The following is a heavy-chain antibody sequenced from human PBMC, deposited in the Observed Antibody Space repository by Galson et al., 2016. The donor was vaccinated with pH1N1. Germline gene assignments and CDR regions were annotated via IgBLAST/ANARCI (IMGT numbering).Heavy chain of an antibody. CDR1: GFTFSDYW. CDR3: AGAVAAAGSH. V-gene: IGHV3-7*01. D-gene: IGHD6-13*01. J-gene: IGHJ4*02. Sequence: SLRLSCAASGFTFSDYWMSWVRQAPGKGLEWVANIKQDGSVKYYVDSVKGRFTISRDNAKNSLYLQMNSLRAEDTAVYYCAGAVAAAGSHWGQGTLVTVSS. CDR2: IKQDGSVK.